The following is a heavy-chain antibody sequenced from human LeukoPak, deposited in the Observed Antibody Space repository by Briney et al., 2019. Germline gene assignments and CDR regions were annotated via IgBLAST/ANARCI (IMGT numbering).Heavy chain of an antibody. Sequence: SETLSLTCTVSGGSISSGDYYWRWIRQPPGKGLVWIGYIYYSGSTYYNPSLKSRVTISVDTSKNQFSLKLSSVTAADTAVYYCARKALVLHYGSGSAWFDPWGQGTLVTVSS. CDR2: IYYSGST. V-gene: IGHV4-30-4*01. D-gene: IGHD3-10*01. CDR1: GGSISSGDYY. CDR3: ARKALVLHYGSGSAWFDP. J-gene: IGHJ5*02.